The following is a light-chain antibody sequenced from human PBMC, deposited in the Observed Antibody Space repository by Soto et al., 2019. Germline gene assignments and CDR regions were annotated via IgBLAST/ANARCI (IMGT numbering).Light chain of an antibody. J-gene: IGLJ1*01. CDR3: SSYTDSSNYV. CDR2: EGF. V-gene: IGLV2-14*02. CDR1: SSDVGGSGL. Sequence: QSVLTQPASVSGSPAQSITISCTGSSSDVGGSGLVSWYQFHPGKAPKLLIFEGFKRPSGVSNRFSGSRSGNTASFTISGLQAEDEADYYCSSYTDSSNYVFGTGTKLTVL.